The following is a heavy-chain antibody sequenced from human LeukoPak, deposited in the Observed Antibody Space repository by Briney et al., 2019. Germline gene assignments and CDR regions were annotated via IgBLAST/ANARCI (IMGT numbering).Heavy chain of an antibody. V-gene: IGHV1-2*02. CDR3: AREEEPAAIYYYYGMDV. Sequence: GASVKVSCKASGYTFTGYYMHWVRQAPGQGLEWMGWINPNSGGTNYAQKFQGRVTMTRDTSISTAYMELSRLRSDDTAVYYCAREEEPAAIYYYYGMDVWGQGTTVTVSS. CDR1: GYTFTGYY. J-gene: IGHJ6*02. CDR2: INPNSGGT. D-gene: IGHD2-2*01.